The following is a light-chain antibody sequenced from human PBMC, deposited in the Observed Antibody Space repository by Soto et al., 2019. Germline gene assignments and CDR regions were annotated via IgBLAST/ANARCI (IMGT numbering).Light chain of an antibody. J-gene: IGLJ2*01. V-gene: IGLV3-21*04. CDR2: YDS. CDR3: QVWDSSSDHPGVV. CDR1: NIGSKS. Sequence: SYELTQSPSVSVAPGKTARITCGGNNIGSKSVHWYQQKQGQAPVLVIYYDSDRPSGIPERFSGSNSGNTATLTISRVEAGDEADYYCQVWDSSSDHPGVVFGGGTKLTVL.